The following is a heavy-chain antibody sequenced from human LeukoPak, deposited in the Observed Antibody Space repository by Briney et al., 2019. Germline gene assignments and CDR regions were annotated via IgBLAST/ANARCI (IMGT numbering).Heavy chain of an antibody. D-gene: IGHD3-3*01. CDR2: INPNSGGT. J-gene: IGHJ5*02. CDR3: ARTSRAYYDFWSGQNWFDP. CDR1: GYTFTGYY. Sequence: ASVKVSCKASGYTFTGYYMHWVRQAPGQGLEWVGWINPNSGGTNYAQKFQGRVTMTRDTSISTVYMELSRLRSDDTAVYYCARTSRAYYDFWSGQNWFDPWGQGTLVTVSS. V-gene: IGHV1-2*02.